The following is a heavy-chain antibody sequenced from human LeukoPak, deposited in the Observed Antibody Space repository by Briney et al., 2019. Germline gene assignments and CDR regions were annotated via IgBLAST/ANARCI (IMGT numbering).Heavy chain of an antibody. Sequence: ASVKVSCKASGYTLTGYYMHWVRQAPGQGLEWMGWIDPNSGGTNYVQKFQGRVTMTRDTSISTAYMELRSLRSDDTAVYYCARGIVATADYWGQGTLVTVSS. CDR2: IDPNSGGT. CDR3: ARGIVATADY. D-gene: IGHD3-22*01. CDR1: GYTLTGYY. V-gene: IGHV1-2*02. J-gene: IGHJ4*02.